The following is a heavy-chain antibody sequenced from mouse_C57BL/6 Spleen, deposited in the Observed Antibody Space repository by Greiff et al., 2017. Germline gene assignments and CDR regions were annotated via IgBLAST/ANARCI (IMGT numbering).Heavy chain of an antibody. J-gene: IGHJ2*01. V-gene: IGHV1-64*01. CDR1: GYTFTSYW. D-gene: IGHD2-5*01. CDR3: ASPAYYSNFYFDY. Sequence: QVQLQQPGAELVKPGASVKLSCKASGYTFTSYWMHWVKQRPGQGLEWIGMIHPTSGSTNYNEKFKSKATLTVDKSSSTAYMQRSSLTSEDSAVYYCASPAYYSNFYFDYWGQGTTLTVSS. CDR2: IHPTSGST.